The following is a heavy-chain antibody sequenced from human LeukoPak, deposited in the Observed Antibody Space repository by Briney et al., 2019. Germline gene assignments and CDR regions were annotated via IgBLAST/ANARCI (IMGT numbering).Heavy chain of an antibody. CDR2: ISSSSYT. CDR3: ARYSSSWYSPFDY. D-gene: IGHD6-13*01. CDR1: GFTFSSYS. J-gene: IGHJ4*02. V-gene: IGHV3-21*04. Sequence: GGSLRLSCVDSGFTFSSYSMNWVRQAPGKGLEWVSSISSSSYTNYADSVRGRFTISRENAKNSLYLQMNSLRAEDTAMYYCARYSSSWYSPFDYWGQGTLVTVSS.